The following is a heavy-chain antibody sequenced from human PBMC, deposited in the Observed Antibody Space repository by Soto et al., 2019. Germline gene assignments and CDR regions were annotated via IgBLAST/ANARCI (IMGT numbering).Heavy chain of an antibody. V-gene: IGHV1-8*01. J-gene: IGHJ4*02. CDR1: GYPFTSYN. CDR3: VLIGVFDH. CDR2: STSNSGNS. D-gene: IGHD3-3*01. Sequence: DSVKVCCKACGYPFTSYNINWVRQAPGQGLEWVAGSTSNSGNSDYAQKFQGRLTVTRDTSISTAYMELSSLRSDDTAVYYCVLIGVFDHWGPGTLVTVSS.